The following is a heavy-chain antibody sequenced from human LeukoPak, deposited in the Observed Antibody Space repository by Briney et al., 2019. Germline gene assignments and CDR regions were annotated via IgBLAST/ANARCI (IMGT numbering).Heavy chain of an antibody. V-gene: IGHV4-59*08. J-gene: IGHJ6*02. CDR3: ARPRGHSSSWYYYYGMDV. CDR1: GGSISSYY. Sequence: PSETLFLTCTVSGGSISSYYWSWIRQPPGKGLEWIGYIYYSGSTNYNPSLKSRVTISVDTSKNQFSLKLSSVTAADTAVYYCARPRGHSSSWYYYYGMDVWGQGTTVTVSS. D-gene: IGHD6-13*01. CDR2: IYYSGST.